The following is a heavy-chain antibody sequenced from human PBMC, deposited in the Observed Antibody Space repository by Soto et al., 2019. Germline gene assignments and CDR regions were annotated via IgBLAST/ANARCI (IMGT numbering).Heavy chain of an antibody. D-gene: IGHD2-15*01. J-gene: IGHJ4*02. Sequence: QVQLQESGPGLVKPSQTLSLTCTVSGGSISSGGYYWSWIRQHPGKGLEWIGYIYYSGSTYYNPSLKSRVTISVDTSKTQFSLKLSSVTAADTAVYYCARADCSGGSCYNFDYWGQGTLVNLSS. CDR1: GGSISSGGYY. V-gene: IGHV4-31*03. CDR2: IYYSGST. CDR3: ARADCSGGSCYNFDY.